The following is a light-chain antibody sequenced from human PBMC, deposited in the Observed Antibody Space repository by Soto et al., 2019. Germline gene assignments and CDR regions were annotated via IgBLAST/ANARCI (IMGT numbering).Light chain of an antibody. CDR2: DAS. J-gene: IGKJ4*01. V-gene: IGKV1-5*01. Sequence: DIQMTQSPSTLSASVGDRVTITCRASQSISSWLAWYQQKPGKAPKLLIYDASSLESGVPSRFSGSGSGTEFTLTISSLQPDDFATYYCQQYNSYSFLTFGGGTKVDNK. CDR3: QQYNSYSFLT. CDR1: QSISSW.